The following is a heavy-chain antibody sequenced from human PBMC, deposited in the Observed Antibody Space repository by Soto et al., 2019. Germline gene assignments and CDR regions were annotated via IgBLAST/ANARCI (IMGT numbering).Heavy chain of an antibody. CDR1: GFTFCSYA. Sequence: GGSLRLSCAASGFTFCSYALSWVRQAPGKGLEWVSGISDIGGNTYYADSVKGRFTISRDNSKNTLFLQMNSLRAEDTAVYYCAKESPQLGFDYWGQGTLVTVSS. J-gene: IGHJ4*02. D-gene: IGHD7-27*01. CDR3: AKESPQLGFDY. V-gene: IGHV3-23*01. CDR2: ISDIGGNT.